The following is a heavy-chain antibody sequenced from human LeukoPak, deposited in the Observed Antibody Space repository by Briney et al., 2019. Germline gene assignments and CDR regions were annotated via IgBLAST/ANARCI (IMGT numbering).Heavy chain of an antibody. J-gene: IGHJ6*02. CDR1: GFTFSSYW. Sequence: GGSLRLSYAASGFTFSSYWMSWVRQAPGKGLEWVANIKQDGSEKYYVDSVKGRFTISRDNAKNSLYLQMNSLRAEDTAVYYCARDGYSYGNYYYYGMDVRGQGTTVTVSS. CDR2: IKQDGSEK. CDR3: ARDGYSYGNYYYYGMDV. D-gene: IGHD5-18*01. V-gene: IGHV3-7*01.